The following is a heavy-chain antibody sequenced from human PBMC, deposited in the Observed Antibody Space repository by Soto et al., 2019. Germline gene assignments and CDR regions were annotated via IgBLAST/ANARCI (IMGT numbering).Heavy chain of an antibody. CDR2: INPNSGGT. J-gene: IGHJ6*02. Sequence: ASVKVSCKASGYTFTGYYMHWVRQAPGQGLEWMGWINPNSGGTNYAQKFQGWVTMTRDTSTSTAYMELSRLRSDDTAVYYCARVRRYCSSTSCYFYYGMDVWGQGTTVTVSS. CDR1: GYTFTGYY. V-gene: IGHV1-2*04. CDR3: ARVRRYCSSTSCYFYYGMDV. D-gene: IGHD2-2*01.